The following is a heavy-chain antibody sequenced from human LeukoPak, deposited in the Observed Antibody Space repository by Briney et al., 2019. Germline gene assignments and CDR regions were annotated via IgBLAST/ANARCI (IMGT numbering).Heavy chain of an antibody. Sequence: GGSLRLSCVASGFTVSSYAMSWVRQAPGKGLQWVSTFSTSSGNTYYADSVKGRFTISRDNSKNTLYLQMNSLRAEDTAVYYCAKCSGTSCFTFDYWGQGTLVTVSS. CDR2: FSTSSGNT. V-gene: IGHV3-23*01. CDR1: GFTVSSYA. D-gene: IGHD2-2*01. J-gene: IGHJ4*02. CDR3: AKCSGTSCFTFDY.